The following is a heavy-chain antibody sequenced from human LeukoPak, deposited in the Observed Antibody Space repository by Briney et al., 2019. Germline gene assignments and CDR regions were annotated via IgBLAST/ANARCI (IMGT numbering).Heavy chain of an antibody. CDR3: ARMTPGDYFQY. CDR1: GGSFSGYY. J-gene: IGHJ4*02. CDR2: INHSGST. Sequence: SETLSLTCAVYGGSFSGYYWSWIRQPPGKGLEWIGEINHSGSTNYNPPLKSRVTISVDTSKNQFSLKLSSVTAADTAVYYCARMTPGDYFQYRGQGTLVTVSS. V-gene: IGHV4-34*01.